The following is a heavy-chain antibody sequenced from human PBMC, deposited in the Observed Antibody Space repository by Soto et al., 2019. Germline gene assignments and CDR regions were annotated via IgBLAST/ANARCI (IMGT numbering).Heavy chain of an antibody. CDR2: ISYDGSNK. Sequence: LRLSCAASGFTFSSYAMHWVRQAPGKGLEWVAVISYDGSNKYYADSVKGRFTISRDNSKNTLYLQMNSLRAEDTAVYYCARVPKYSSSDYWGQGTLVTVSS. CDR3: ARVPKYSSSDY. V-gene: IGHV3-30-3*01. CDR1: GFTFSSYA. J-gene: IGHJ4*02. D-gene: IGHD6-6*01.